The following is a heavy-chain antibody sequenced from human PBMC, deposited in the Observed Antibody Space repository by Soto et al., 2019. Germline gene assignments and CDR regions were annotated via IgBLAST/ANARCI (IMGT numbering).Heavy chain of an antibody. Sequence: SETLSLTCTVSGGSISTYYWSWIRQPPGRGLEWIGYIFYRGSTDYNPSLQSRVTMSLDTSKNQFSLKLSSVTAADTAVYYCARASSIWGFDYWGRGTLVTVSS. CDR1: GGSISTYY. J-gene: IGHJ4*02. V-gene: IGHV4-59*01. CDR2: IFYRGST. D-gene: IGHD3-16*01. CDR3: ARASSIWGFDY.